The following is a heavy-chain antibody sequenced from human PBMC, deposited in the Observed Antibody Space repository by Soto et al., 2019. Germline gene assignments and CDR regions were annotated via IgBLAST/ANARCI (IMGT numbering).Heavy chain of an antibody. D-gene: IGHD7-27*01. J-gene: IGHJ2*01. CDR3: ARHVWGSGYFDL. CDR2: IYYSGST. CDR1: GGSISSSSYY. Sequence: SGTLSLTCTVSGGSISSSSYYWGWIRQPPGKGLEWIGSIYYSGSTYYNPSLKSRVTISVDTSKNQFSLKLSSVTAADTAVYYCARHVWGSGYFDLWGRGTLVTVSS. V-gene: IGHV4-39*01.